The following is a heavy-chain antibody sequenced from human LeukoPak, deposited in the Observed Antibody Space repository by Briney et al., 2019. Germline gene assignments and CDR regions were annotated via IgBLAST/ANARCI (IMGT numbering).Heavy chain of an antibody. Sequence: ASVKVSCKASGYTFTNYYIHWVRQAPGQGLECMGIINPSGGSTSYAQKFQGRVTITADKSTSTAYMELSSLRSEDTAVYYCARAPTRYCSGGSCYSHFDYWGQGTLVTVSS. D-gene: IGHD2-15*01. CDR3: ARAPTRYCSGGSCYSHFDY. CDR2: INPSGGST. V-gene: IGHV1-46*01. CDR1: GYTFTNYY. J-gene: IGHJ4*02.